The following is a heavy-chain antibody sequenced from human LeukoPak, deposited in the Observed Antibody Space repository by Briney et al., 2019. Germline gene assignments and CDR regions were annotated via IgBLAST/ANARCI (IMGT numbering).Heavy chain of an antibody. V-gene: IGHV3-48*01. CDR3: ARVTGVSFDY. J-gene: IGHJ4*02. Sequence: GGSLRLSCAASGFTFSSYSMNWVRQAPGKGLEWVSYISSSSSTIYYADSVKGRFTISRDNAKNSLYLQMNSLRAEDTAVYYCARVTGVSFDYWGQGTLVTVSS. CDR1: GFTFSSYS. CDR2: ISSSSSTI. D-gene: IGHD1-14*01.